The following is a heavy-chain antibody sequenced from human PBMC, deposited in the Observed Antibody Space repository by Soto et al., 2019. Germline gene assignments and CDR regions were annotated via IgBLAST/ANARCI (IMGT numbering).Heavy chain of an antibody. CDR3: ARDQAGLWFGELLAGLDY. D-gene: IGHD3-10*01. Sequence: GSLRLSCAASGFTFSSYSMNWVRQAPGKGLEWVSSISSSSSYIYYADSVKGRFTISRDNAKNSLYLQMNSLRAEDTAVYYCARDQAGLWFGELLAGLDYWGQGTLVTVSS. J-gene: IGHJ4*02. V-gene: IGHV3-21*01. CDR1: GFTFSSYS. CDR2: ISSSSSYI.